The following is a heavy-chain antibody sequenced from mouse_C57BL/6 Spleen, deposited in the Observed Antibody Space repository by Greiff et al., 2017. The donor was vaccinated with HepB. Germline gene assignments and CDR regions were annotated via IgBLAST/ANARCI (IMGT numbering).Heavy chain of an antibody. CDR1: GYSITSGYD. V-gene: IGHV3-1*01. J-gene: IGHJ3*01. CDR3: ARDRGTTPFAY. Sequence: DVKLQESGPGMVKPSQSLSLTCTVTGYSITSGYDWHWIRHFPGNKLEWMGYISYSGSTNYNPSLKSRISITHDTSKNHFFLKLNSVTTEDTATYYCARDRGTTPFAYWGQGTLVTVSA. D-gene: IGHD1-1*01. CDR2: ISYSGST.